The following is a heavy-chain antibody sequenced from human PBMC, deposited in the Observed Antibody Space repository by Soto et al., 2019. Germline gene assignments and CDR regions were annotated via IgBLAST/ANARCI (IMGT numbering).Heavy chain of an antibody. J-gene: IGHJ4*02. V-gene: IGHV1-18*04. D-gene: IGHD1-26*01. Sequence: SVKVSFKASCYTFTSYGISWVRQAPGQGLEWMGWTSAYNGNTNYAQNLQGRVTMTTDTSTSTAYMELRSLRSDDTAVYYCARDAGLWELLEPVDYWGQGPLVTVSS. CDR3: ARDAGLWELLEPVDY. CDR1: CYTFTSYG. CDR2: TSAYNGNT.